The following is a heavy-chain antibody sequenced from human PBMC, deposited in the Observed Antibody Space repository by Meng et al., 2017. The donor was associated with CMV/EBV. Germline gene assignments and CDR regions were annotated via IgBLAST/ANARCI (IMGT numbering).Heavy chain of an antibody. CDR3: ARGYYGSGNYFPSFDY. Sequence: GESLKISCAASGFTFSSYSMNWVRQAPGKGLEWVSSISSSSSYIYYADSVKGRFTISRDNAKNSLYLQMNSLRAEDTAVYYCARGYYGSGNYFPSFDYWGQGTLVTVSS. D-gene: IGHD3-10*01. J-gene: IGHJ4*02. CDR2: ISSSSSYI. V-gene: IGHV3-21*01. CDR1: GFTFSSYS.